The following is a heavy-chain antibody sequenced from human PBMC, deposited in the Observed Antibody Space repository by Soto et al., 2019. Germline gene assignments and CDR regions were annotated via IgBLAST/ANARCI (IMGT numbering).Heavy chain of an antibody. D-gene: IGHD5-12*01. CDR1: GGSLSGYY. CDR2: IKDGGRT. J-gene: IGHJ4*02. Sequence: QVQLQQWGAGLLKPSETLSLNCAVNGGSLSGYYWSWIRQPPGKGLEWIGEIKDGGRTNYSPSLKSRSDLSTDTSNNQLSLRLYSVTAADTGVYYFVRGQEGVVATHWDQGTLGNGSS. V-gene: IGHV4-34*01. CDR3: VRGQEGVVATH.